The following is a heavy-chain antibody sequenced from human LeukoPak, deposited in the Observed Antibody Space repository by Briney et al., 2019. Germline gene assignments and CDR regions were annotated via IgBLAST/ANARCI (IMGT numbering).Heavy chain of an antibody. CDR3: ARGLLHDFSFGPFDY. Sequence: ASETLSLTCTVSGGSISSYYWSWIRQPPGKGLEWIGYIYYSGSTNYNPSLKSRVTISVDTSKNQFSLKLSSVTAADTAVYYCARGLLHDFSFGPFDYWGQGTLVTVSS. CDR1: GGSISSYY. D-gene: IGHD3-3*01. CDR2: IYYSGST. V-gene: IGHV4-59*01. J-gene: IGHJ4*02.